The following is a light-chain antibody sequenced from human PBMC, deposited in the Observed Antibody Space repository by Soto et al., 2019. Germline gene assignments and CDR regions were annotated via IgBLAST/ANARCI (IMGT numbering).Light chain of an antibody. Sequence: ILLTHAPATLSLSPGERATLSCRASQSVSSYLAWYQQKPGQAPRLLIYDASNRATGIPARFSGSGSGTDFTLTISSLEPEDFAVYYCQQRSNWPTFGPGTKVDIK. CDR2: DAS. CDR1: QSVSSY. V-gene: IGKV3-11*01. CDR3: QQRSNWPT. J-gene: IGKJ3*01.